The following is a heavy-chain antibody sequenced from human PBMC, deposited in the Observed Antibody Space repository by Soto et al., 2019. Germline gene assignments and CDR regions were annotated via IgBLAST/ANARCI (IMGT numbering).Heavy chain of an antibody. CDR3: VRDPPGYSATWFTD. Sequence: EVQLVESGGGLVQPGGSLRLSCTASGFTFSSYNMNWVRQAPGKRLEWISYISSSSSTIYYADSVKGRFTISRDNAKNSLFLHMNSLRAEDTAVYYCVRDPPGYSATWFTDWGQGTLVTVSS. J-gene: IGHJ4*02. CDR2: ISSSSSTI. V-gene: IGHV3-48*01. D-gene: IGHD5-12*01. CDR1: GFTFSSYN.